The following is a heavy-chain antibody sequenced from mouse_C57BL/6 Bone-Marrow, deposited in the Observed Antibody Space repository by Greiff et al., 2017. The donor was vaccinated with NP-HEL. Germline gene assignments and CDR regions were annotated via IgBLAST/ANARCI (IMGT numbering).Heavy chain of an antibody. CDR1: GYTSTSYW. CDR2: INPSNGRT. Sequence: VQLQQPGAELVKPGASVKLSCKASGYTSTSYWMPWVKQRPGQGLEWIGEINPSNGRTNYNEKFKTQATLTVDKSSSTVYMHIRSLSAEDSAVYYCARPTLVRTEFAYWGQGTLVTVS. CDR3: ARPTLVRTEFAY. V-gene: IGHV1S81*02. J-gene: IGHJ3*01. D-gene: IGHD2-9*01.